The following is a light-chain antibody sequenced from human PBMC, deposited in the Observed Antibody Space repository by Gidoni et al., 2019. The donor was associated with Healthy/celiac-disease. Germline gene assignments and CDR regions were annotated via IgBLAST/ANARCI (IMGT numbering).Light chain of an antibody. CDR1: QSFSSY. CDR3: QQRSNWPLSA. Sequence: ILLTQSPATLSLSPGERATLSCRASQSFSSYLAWYQQKPGQAPRLLIYDASNRATGIPARFSGSGSGTDFTLTISRLEPEDFAVYDCQQRSNWPLSAFGGGTKVEIK. J-gene: IGKJ4*01. CDR2: DAS. V-gene: IGKV3-11*01.